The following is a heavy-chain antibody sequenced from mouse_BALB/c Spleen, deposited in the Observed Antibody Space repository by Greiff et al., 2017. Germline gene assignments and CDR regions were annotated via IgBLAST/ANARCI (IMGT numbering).Heavy chain of an antibody. CDR3: AKIRDYYGSSYGFAY. V-gene: IGHV3-8*02. CDR2: ISYSGST. J-gene: IGHJ3*01. D-gene: IGHD1-1*01. Sequence: DVKLQESGPSLVKPSQTLSLTCSVTGDSITSGYWNWIRKFPGNKLEYMGYISYSGSTYYNPSLKSRISITRDTSKNQYYLQLNSVTTEDTATYYCAKIRDYYGSSYGFAYWGQGTLVTVSA. CDR1: GDSITSGY.